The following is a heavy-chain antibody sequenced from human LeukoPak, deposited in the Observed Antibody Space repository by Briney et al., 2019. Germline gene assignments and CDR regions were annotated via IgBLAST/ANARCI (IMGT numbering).Heavy chain of an antibody. CDR1: GFTFSSYG. Sequence: GGSLRLSCAASGFTFSSYGMHWVRQAPGKGLEWAAVISYDGSNKYYADSVKGRFTISRDNSKNTLYLQMNSLRAEDTAVYYCAKDRYYDFWSGSRTLNWFDPWGQGTLVTVSS. J-gene: IGHJ5*02. D-gene: IGHD3-3*01. CDR2: ISYDGSNK. V-gene: IGHV3-30*18. CDR3: AKDRYYDFWSGSRTLNWFDP.